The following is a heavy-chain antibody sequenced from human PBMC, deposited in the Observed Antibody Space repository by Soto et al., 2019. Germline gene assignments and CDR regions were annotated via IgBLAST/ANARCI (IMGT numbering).Heavy chain of an antibody. J-gene: IGHJ4*02. Sequence: QVQLQESGPGLVKPSETLSLTCTVSGGSISSYYWSWIRQPPGKGLEWIGYIYYSGSTNYNPSLKSRVTISVDTSKNQFSLKLSSVTAADTAVYYCARGRGVMEFGEIAVYWGQGTLVTVSS. CDR3: ARGRGVMEFGEIAVY. D-gene: IGHD3-3*01. CDR1: GGSISSYY. CDR2: IYYSGST. V-gene: IGHV4-59*01.